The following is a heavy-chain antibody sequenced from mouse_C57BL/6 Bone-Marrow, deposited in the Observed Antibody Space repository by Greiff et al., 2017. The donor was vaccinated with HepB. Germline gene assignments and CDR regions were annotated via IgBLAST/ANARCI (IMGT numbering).Heavy chain of an antibody. CDR2: ISSGGSNT. V-gene: IGHV5-6*01. CDR3: ARQMITSPHYFDY. Sequence: EVQRVESGGDLVKPGGSLKLSCAASGFTFSSYGMSWVRQTPDKRLEWVATISSGGSNTYYPDSVKGGFTISRDNSKNTLYLQMSSLKSEDTAMYYCARQMITSPHYFDYWGHGTTLTVSS. J-gene: IGHJ2*01. D-gene: IGHD2-4*01. CDR1: GFTFSSYG.